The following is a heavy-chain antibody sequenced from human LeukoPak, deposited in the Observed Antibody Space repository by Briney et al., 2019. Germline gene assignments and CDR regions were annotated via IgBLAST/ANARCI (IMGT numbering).Heavy chain of an antibody. CDR1: GGSISSSSYY. D-gene: IGHD6-19*01. V-gene: IGHV4-39*07. CDR3: ARGQWLAPYYFDY. J-gene: IGHJ4*02. CDR2: INHSGST. Sequence: SETLSLTCTASGGSISSSSYYWGWIRQPLGKGLEWIGEINHSGSTNYNPSLKSRVTISVDTSKNQFSLKLSSVTAADTAVYYCARGQWLAPYYFDYWGQGTLVTVSS.